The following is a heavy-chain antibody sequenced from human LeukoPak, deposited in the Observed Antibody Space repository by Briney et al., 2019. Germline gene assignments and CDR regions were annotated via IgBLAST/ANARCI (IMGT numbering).Heavy chain of an antibody. CDR1: GGSISSGLYS. V-gene: IGHV4-30-2*01. D-gene: IGHD2-2*01. CDR3: ARYCSSTSCYFFDY. J-gene: IGHJ4*02. CDR2: IYHTGST. Sequence: PSETLSLTCDVSGGSISSGLYSWSWIRQPLGKGLEWIGYIYHTGSTYYNPSLKSRVTISVDRSKNQFSLKLSSVTAADTAVYYCARYCSSTSCYFFDYWGQGTLVTVSS.